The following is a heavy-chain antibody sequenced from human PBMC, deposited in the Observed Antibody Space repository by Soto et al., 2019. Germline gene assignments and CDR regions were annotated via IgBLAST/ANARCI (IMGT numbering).Heavy chain of an antibody. CDR3: ARRSSTYLNEVIYDP. V-gene: IGHV1-2*02. J-gene: IGHJ5*02. CDR1: RYTFTSYD. CDR2: IKPDSGDT. D-gene: IGHD2-2*01. Sequence: QVLLVQSGAEVKRPRASVRVSCKASRYTFTSYDIFWVRQSPGQGLEWMGWIKPDSGDTHYAQNFQGRVTMTRDTSISTAYMELNNLVSDDTAVYYCARRSSTYLNEVIYDPWGQGTLVTVSS.